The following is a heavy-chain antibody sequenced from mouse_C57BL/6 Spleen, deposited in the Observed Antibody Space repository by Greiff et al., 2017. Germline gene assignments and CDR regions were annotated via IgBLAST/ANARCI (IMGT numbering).Heavy chain of an antibody. CDR2: ISDGGSYT. Sequence: EVKLVESGGGLVKPGGSLKLSCAASGFTFSSYAMSWVRQTPEKRLEWVATISDGGSYTYYPDNVKGRFTISRANAKNNLYLQMSHLKSEDTAMYYCARSDYYGSSYGFAYWGQGTLVTVSA. J-gene: IGHJ3*01. V-gene: IGHV5-4*03. D-gene: IGHD1-1*01. CDR3: ARSDYYGSSYGFAY. CDR1: GFTFSSYA.